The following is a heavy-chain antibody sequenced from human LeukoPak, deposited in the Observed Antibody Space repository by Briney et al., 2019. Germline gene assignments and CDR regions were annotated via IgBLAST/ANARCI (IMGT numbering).Heavy chain of an antibody. CDR1: GDYITTTNYY. CDR2: VFYSGTT. CDR3: ARRSRLYRHETTGYHDS. Sequence: PSETLSLTCNVSGDYITTTNYYWAWIRQPPGQGLEWIASVFYSGTTYYNPSLKSRVTISMDTSRKQISLRLTSVTATDTAIYYCARRSRLYRHETTGYHDSWGQGTLVTVSS. V-gene: IGHV4-39*01. J-gene: IGHJ4*02. D-gene: IGHD3-9*01.